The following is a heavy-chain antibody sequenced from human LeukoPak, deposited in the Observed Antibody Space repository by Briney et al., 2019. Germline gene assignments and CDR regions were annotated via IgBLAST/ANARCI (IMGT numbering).Heavy chain of an antibody. D-gene: IGHD5-12*01. J-gene: IGHJ4*02. CDR3: ARYSRNGVDEIGF. V-gene: IGHV4-38-2*01. Sequence: SETLSLTCAVSGYSISSGYYWGWIRQPPGRGLGWIGTIYHGGSTYYNPSLTSRVTISVDTSKNQLSLKLTSVTAADTAVYYCARYSRNGVDEIGFWGQGTLVTVSS. CDR1: GYSISSGYY. CDR2: IYHGGST.